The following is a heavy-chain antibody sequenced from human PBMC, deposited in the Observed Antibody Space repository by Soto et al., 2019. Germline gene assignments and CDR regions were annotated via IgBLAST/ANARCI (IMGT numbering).Heavy chain of an antibody. Sequence: SETLCLTWTVSGDSINSIYYSWGWIRQPPGKGLEWIGTIYYSGNTYYNPSLKSRVTISVDTSRIHFSLKLISVTAADTAVYYCARQSYDTSDYFDYWGQGTLVTVS. CDR3: ARQSYDTSDYFDY. V-gene: IGHV4-39*01. D-gene: IGHD3-22*01. J-gene: IGHJ4*02. CDR2: IYYSGNT. CDR1: GDSINSIYYS.